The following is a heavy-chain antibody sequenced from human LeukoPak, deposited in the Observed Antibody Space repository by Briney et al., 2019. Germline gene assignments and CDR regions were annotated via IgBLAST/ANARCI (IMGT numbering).Heavy chain of an antibody. CDR3: ARDGRGNYHLDL. Sequence: GGSLRLSCAGSGFTFSDYYMTWIRQAPGKELEWISYISSSGGTKYYADSVKGRFTISRDNAKNSMYLQMNSLRAEDTAVYYCARDGRGNYHLDLWGQGTLVTVSS. CDR1: GFTFSDYY. D-gene: IGHD1-26*01. CDR2: ISSSGGTK. V-gene: IGHV3-11*01. J-gene: IGHJ4*02.